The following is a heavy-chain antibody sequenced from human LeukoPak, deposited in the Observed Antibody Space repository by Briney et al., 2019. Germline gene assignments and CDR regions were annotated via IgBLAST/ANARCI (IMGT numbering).Heavy chain of an antibody. CDR2: IKQDGSEK. CDR3: ARDGYEGRDY. CDR1: GFPFSSYW. V-gene: IGHV3-7*04. J-gene: IGHJ4*02. Sequence: GSLRLSCAASGFPFSSYWMSWVRQAPGKGLEWVANIKQDGSEKYYVDSVKGRFTISRDNAKNSLYLQMNSLRAEDTAVYYCARDGYEGRDYWGQGTLVTVSS. D-gene: IGHD5-18*01.